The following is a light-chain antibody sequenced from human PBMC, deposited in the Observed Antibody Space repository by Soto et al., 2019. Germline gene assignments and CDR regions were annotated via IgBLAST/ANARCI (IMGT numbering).Light chain of an antibody. CDR1: QSVSSSS. Sequence: EIVMTQSPGTLSLSPGERATLSCRASQSVSSSSLAWYQQKRGQAPRLLIHDASSRATGIPDRFSGSGSGTDFTLTISSLEPEDFAVYYCQQRTNSWTFGQGTKVDIK. V-gene: IGKV3D-20*02. J-gene: IGKJ1*01. CDR3: QQRTNSWT. CDR2: DAS.